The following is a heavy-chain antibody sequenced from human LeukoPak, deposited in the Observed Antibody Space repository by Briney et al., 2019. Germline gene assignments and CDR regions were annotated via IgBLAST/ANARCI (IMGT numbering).Heavy chain of an antibody. D-gene: IGHD6-13*01. V-gene: IGHV3-48*04. CDR3: ARELVQEGGGFDI. Sequence: GGSLRLSCAASGFTFSSYSMNWVRQAPGKGLEWVSYISSSSSTIYYADSVKGRFTISRDNAKNSLYLQMNSLRAEDTAVYYCARELVQEGGGFDIWGQGTMVTVSS. J-gene: IGHJ3*02. CDR2: ISSSSSTI. CDR1: GFTFSSYS.